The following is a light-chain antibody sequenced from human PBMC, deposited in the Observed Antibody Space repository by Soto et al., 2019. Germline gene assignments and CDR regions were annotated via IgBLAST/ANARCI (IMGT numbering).Light chain of an antibody. Sequence: SYELTQPPSVSVSPGQTASITCSGDKLGDKYACWYQQKPGQSPVLVIYQDSKRPSGIPERFSGSNSGNTATLTISGTQAMDEADYYCQAWDSITAGVFGGGTKVTVL. J-gene: IGLJ2*01. CDR2: QDS. CDR1: KLGDKY. V-gene: IGLV3-1*01. CDR3: QAWDSITAGV.